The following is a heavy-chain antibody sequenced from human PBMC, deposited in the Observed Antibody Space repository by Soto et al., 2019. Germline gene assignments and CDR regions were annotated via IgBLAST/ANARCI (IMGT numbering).Heavy chain of an antibody. D-gene: IGHD5-18*01. CDR3: ARGDTPMITGMDSFDI. CDR1: GFTFRRYW. CDR2: IKQDGTEK. V-gene: IGHV3-7*01. Sequence: PGGSLRLSCAASGFTFRRYWMNGVRQATGKGLEWVANIKQDGTEKNYVDSVKGRFTISRDNARKSLYLQMDSLRAEDTAVYFCARGDTPMITGMDSFDIWGQGTMVTVSS. J-gene: IGHJ3*02.